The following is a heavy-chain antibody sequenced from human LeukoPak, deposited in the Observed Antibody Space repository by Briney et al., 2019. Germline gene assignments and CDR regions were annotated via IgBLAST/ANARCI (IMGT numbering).Heavy chain of an antibody. Sequence: ESGPTLAKPTHTLTLTCTFTGFSLSTTGEGVAWIRRPPGKALAWPALIYWNDGKRYSPSLKSRLTLTKDTSKNQVVLTMTDMDPVDTATYYCARSRVYYYGSGSYFPKTLDYWGQGTLVTVSS. CDR1: GFSLSTTGEG. CDR2: IYWNDGK. D-gene: IGHD3-10*01. J-gene: IGHJ4*02. V-gene: IGHV2-5*01. CDR3: ARSRVYYYGSGSYFPKTLDY.